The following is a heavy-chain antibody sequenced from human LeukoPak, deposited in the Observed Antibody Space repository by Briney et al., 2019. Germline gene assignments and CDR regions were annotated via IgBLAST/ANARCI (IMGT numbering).Heavy chain of an antibody. CDR1: GGSISSYY. V-gene: IGHV4-59*01. CDR3: ARGPLQGDFDY. Sequence: SETLSFTCTVSGGSISSYYWSWIRQPPGKGLEWIGYIYYSGSTNYNPSLKSRVTISVDTSKNQFSLKLSSVTAADTAVYYCARGPLQGDFDYWGQGTLVTVSS. CDR2: IYYSGST. D-gene: IGHD5-24*01. J-gene: IGHJ4*02.